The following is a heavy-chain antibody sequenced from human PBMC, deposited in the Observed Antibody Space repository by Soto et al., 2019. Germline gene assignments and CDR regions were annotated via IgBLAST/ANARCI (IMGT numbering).Heavy chain of an antibody. D-gene: IGHD6-19*01. CDR1: GGSISSYY. J-gene: IGHJ4*02. CDR3: ASYLAVAGIDY. V-gene: IGHV4-59*01. CDR2: IYYSGST. Sequence: SETLSLTCTVSGGSISSYYWSWIRQPPGKGLEWIGYIYYSGSTNYNPSLKSRVTISVDTSKNQFSLKLSSVTAADTAVYYCASYLAVAGIDYWGQGTLVTVSS.